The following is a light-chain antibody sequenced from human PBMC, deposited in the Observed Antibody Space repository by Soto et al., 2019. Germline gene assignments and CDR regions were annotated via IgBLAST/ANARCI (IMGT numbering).Light chain of an antibody. V-gene: IGLV2-14*01. J-gene: IGLJ3*02. CDR1: GSDVGAYNH. CDR3: SSYTTSYTWV. CDR2: GVT. Sequence: QSVLTQPASVSGSPGQSIAISCTGTGSDVGAYNHVSWYQQHPGKVPKFIIYGVTNRPSGVSDRFSGSKSGNTASLTISGLQAEDEADYYCSSYTTSYTWVVGGGTKLTVL.